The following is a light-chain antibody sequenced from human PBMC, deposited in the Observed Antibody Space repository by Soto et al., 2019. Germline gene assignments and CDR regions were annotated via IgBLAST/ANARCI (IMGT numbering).Light chain of an antibody. CDR3: HQYESLPYN. J-gene: IGKJ2*01. CDR1: RDIRTY. Sequence: DIQMTQSPSSLSASVGDRVTVSCQATRDIRTYFNWYQQKPGKAPELLIYDASNLNTGVPSRFRGSGSGTHFTLTISSLQPEDAATYFCHQYESLPYNFGQGTKLDVK. CDR2: DAS. V-gene: IGKV1-33*01.